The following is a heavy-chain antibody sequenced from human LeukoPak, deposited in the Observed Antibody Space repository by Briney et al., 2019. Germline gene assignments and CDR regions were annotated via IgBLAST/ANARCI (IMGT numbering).Heavy chain of an antibody. CDR3: ARRLINGNDDTFDI. D-gene: IGHD2-8*01. V-gene: IGHV4-4*07. CDR1: GLSISSNS. Sequence: SETLSLTCTVSGLSISSNSWSWVRQPVGEGLEGIGRIYSGDTNYNPSLKSRVTMSVDTSKNQFSLKLSSVTAADTAVYYCARRLINGNDDTFDIWGQGTLVTVSS. CDR2: IYSGDT. J-gene: IGHJ3*02.